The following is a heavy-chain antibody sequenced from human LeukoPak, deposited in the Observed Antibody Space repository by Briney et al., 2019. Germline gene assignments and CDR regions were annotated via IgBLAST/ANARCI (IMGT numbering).Heavy chain of an antibody. V-gene: IGHV4-34*01. CDR2: INHSGST. D-gene: IGHD6-19*01. CDR3: ARYGGAVAGTTWYFNL. Sequence: KPSETLSLTCAVYGGSFSGYYWTWIRQPPGKGLEWIGEINHSGSTNYNPSLKSRVTISVDMSKNQFSLKQTSVTAADTAVYYCARYGGAVAGTTWYFNLWGRGTLVTVSS. CDR1: GGSFSGYY. J-gene: IGHJ2*01.